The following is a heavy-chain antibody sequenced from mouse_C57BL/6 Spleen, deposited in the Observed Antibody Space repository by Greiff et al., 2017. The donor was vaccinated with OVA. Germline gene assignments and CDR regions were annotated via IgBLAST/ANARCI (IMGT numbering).Heavy chain of an antibody. D-gene: IGHD3-2*02. V-gene: IGHV14-4*01. Sequence: VQLKESGAELVRPGASVKLSCTASGFNIKDDYMHWVKQRPEQGLEWIGWIDPENGDTEYASKFQGKATITADTSSNTAYLQLSSLTSEDTAVYYCTRGYGAYWGQGTLVTVSA. CDR3: TRGYGAY. J-gene: IGHJ3*01. CDR1: GFNIKDDY. CDR2: IDPENGDT.